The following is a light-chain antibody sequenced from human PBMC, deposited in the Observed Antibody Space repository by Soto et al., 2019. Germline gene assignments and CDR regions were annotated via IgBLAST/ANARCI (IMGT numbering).Light chain of an antibody. V-gene: IGLV2-23*01. CDR2: EGS. CDR1: SSDVGSYNL. J-gene: IGLJ1*01. CDR3: CSYAGTPYV. Sequence: QSALTQPASVSGSPGQSITISCTGTSSDVGSYNLVSWYQQHPGKAPKLMIYEGSKRPSGVSNRFSGSKSGNTASLTISGLQAEDEADYYCCSYAGTPYVFGTGTKVNVL.